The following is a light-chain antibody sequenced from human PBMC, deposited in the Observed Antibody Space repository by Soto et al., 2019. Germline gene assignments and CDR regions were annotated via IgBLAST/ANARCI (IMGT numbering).Light chain of an antibody. CDR3: KQYNNWPRT. Sequence: ATLSASPGERATLSCRASQSVSTYLAWYQQKPGQAPRLLIYDASNRATGIQARFSGSRSGAEFTLTIKSLQSEDFAVYYCKQYNNWPRTFGQGTRLEIK. V-gene: IGKV3D-15*01. CDR2: DAS. CDR1: QSVSTY. J-gene: IGKJ5*01.